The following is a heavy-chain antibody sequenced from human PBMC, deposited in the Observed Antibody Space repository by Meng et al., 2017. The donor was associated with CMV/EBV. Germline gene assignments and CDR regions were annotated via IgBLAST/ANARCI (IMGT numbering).Heavy chain of an antibody. CDR3: ARDYYDSSGYYYVRPSTVFDY. J-gene: IGHJ4*02. CDR2: IYTSGRT. V-gene: IGHV4-4*07. D-gene: IGHD3-22*01. Sequence: ISSYYWSWIRQPAGKGLEWIGRIYTSGRTNYNPSLKSRVTMSVDTSKNQFSLKLSSVTAADTAVYYCARDYYDSSGYYYVRPSTVFDYWGQGTLVTVSS. CDR1: ISSYY.